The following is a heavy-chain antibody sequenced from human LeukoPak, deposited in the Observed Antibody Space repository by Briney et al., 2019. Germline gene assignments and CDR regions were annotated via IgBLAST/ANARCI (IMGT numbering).Heavy chain of an antibody. CDR2: INIDGSRT. CDR3: ARDRCSSTSCSLGFLDV. D-gene: IGHD2-2*01. V-gene: IGHV3-74*01. J-gene: IGHJ6*04. CDR1: GFTFSTYW. Sequence: PGGSLRLSCAASGFTFSTYWIHCVRQAPGKGLVWVSRINIDGSRTTYADSVKGRFTISRDKAKNTLYLQINSLRAEDTAVYYCARDRCSSTSCSLGFLDVWGKGTTVTVSS.